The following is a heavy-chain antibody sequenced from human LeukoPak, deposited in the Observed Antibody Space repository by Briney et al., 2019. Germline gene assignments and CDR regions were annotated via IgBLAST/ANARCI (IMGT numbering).Heavy chain of an antibody. CDR3: AKDLPFGAD. CDR1: GFTFSSYG. V-gene: IGHV3-30*18. CDR2: ISYDGSNK. Sequence: LTGGSLRLSCAASGFTFSSYGMHWVRQAPGKGLEWVAVISYDGSNKYYADSVKGRFTISRDNSKNTLYLQMNSLRAEDTAVYYCAKDLPFGADWGQGTMVTVSS. D-gene: IGHD3-3*01. J-gene: IGHJ3*01.